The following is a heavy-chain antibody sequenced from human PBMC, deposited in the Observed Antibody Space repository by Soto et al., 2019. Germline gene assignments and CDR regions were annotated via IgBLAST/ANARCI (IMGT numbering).Heavy chain of an antibody. CDR1: GFTFSSYA. D-gene: IGHD6-6*01. CDR3: AKDKGFFSSSHESYYYGMDV. V-gene: IGHV3-23*01. Sequence: GGSLRLSCAASGFTFSSYAMSWVRQAPGKGLEWVSAISGSGGSTYYADSVKGRFTISRDNSKNTLYLQMNSLRAEDTAVYYCAKDKGFFSSSHESYYYGMDVWGQGTTVTVSS. J-gene: IGHJ6*02. CDR2: ISGSGGST.